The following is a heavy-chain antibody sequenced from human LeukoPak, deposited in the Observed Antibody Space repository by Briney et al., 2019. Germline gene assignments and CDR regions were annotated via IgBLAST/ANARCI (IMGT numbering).Heavy chain of an antibody. CDR1: GFTFTDYF. D-gene: IGHD3-22*01. CDR3: ARDRGWRSSGYYLYHFDY. J-gene: IGHJ4*02. V-gene: IGHV3-7*01. Sequence: GGSLRLSCVASGFTFTDYFMSWVRQAPGKGLEWVASIKHNGGEKYYVDSVKGRFTISRDNAKNSLYLEMSSLRVEDTAVYYCARDRGWRSSGYYLYHFDYWGQGTLVTVTS. CDR2: IKHNGGEK.